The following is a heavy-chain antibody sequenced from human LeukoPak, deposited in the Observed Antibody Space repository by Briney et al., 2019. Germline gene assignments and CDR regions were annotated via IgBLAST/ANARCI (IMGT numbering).Heavy chain of an antibody. J-gene: IGHJ4*02. V-gene: IGHV3-33*06. Sequence: GGSLRLSCAASGFTFSSYGMHWVRQAPGKGLEWVAVIWYDGSNKYYADSVKGRFTISRDNSKNTLYLQMNSLRGEDTAIYYCAKDAVAGTRYYFDSWGQGALVTVSS. D-gene: IGHD6-19*01. CDR1: GFTFSSYG. CDR2: IWYDGSNK. CDR3: AKDAVAGTRYYFDS.